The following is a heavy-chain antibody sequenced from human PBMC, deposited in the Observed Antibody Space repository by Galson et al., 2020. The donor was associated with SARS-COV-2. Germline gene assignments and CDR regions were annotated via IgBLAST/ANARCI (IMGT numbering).Heavy chain of an antibody. CDR2: IYAYSSANT. D-gene: IGHD3-16*01. CDR3: ARGVGGMDV. CDR1: GFTVSSNY. J-gene: IGHJ6*02. V-gene: IGHV3-53*04. Sequence: TGGSLRLSCAASGFTVSSNYMSWVRQAPGKGLEWVSIIYAYSSANTYYADSVKGRFTISRHNSENTVYLQMNSLRVEDTAVYYCARGVGGMDVWGQGTTVTVSS.